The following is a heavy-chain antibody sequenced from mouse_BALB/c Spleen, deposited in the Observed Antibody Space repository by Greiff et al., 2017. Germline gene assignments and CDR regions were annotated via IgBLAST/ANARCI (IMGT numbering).Heavy chain of an antibody. D-gene: IGHD2-4*01. CDR3: APITTWFAY. V-gene: IGHV3-2*02. CDR2: ISYSGST. CDR1: GYSITSDYA. Sequence: EVQLQQSGPGLVKPSQSLSLTCTVTGYSITSDYAWNWIRQFPGNKLEWMGYISYSGSTSYNPSLKSRISITRDTSKNQFFLQLNSVTTEDTATYYCAPITTWFAYWGQGTLVTVSA. J-gene: IGHJ3*01.